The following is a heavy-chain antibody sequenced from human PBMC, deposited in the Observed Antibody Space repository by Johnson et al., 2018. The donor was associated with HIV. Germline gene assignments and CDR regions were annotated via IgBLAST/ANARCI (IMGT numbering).Heavy chain of an antibody. V-gene: IGHV3-30*18. CDR2: LSYDASNK. D-gene: IGHD2-2*01. CDR3: AKLKRRGDQDDAFDI. Sequence: QVQLVESGGGLVQPGGSLRLSCAASGFTFSSYAMSWVRQAPGKGLEWVAVLSYDASNKYYADSVKGRFTISRDNSKNMLYLQMNSLRAEDTAIYYCAKLKRRGDQDDAFDIWGQGTMVTVSS. CDR1: GFTFSSYA. J-gene: IGHJ3*02.